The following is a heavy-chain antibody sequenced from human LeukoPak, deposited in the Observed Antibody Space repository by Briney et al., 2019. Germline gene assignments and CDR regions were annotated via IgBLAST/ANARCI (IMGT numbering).Heavy chain of an antibody. Sequence: SETLSLTCTVSGGSISSYYWSWIRQPAGKGLEWIGRIYNSGCTNYNPSLKSRVTISVDKSKNQFSLKLSSVTAADTAVYYCARDGDYDSHRTDAFDIWGQGTMVSVSS. D-gene: IGHD3-22*01. CDR2: IYNSGCT. CDR3: ARDGDYDSHRTDAFDI. J-gene: IGHJ3*02. V-gene: IGHV4-4*07. CDR1: GGSISSYY.